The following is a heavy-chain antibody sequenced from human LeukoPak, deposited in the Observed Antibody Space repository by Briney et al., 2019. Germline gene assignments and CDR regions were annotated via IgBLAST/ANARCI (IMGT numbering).Heavy chain of an antibody. CDR3: ARVLRFLGNFDY. CDR1: GFTFNNYA. Sequence: PGRSLRLSCAASGFTFNNYAIHWVRQAPGKGLEWVAVISSDGRDSHHADSMKGRFTISRDNSKSSVYLQMNSLRADDTAVYYCARVLRFLGNFDYWGQGTLVTVSS. J-gene: IGHJ4*02. CDR2: ISSDGRDS. D-gene: IGHD3-3*01. V-gene: IGHV3-30*04.